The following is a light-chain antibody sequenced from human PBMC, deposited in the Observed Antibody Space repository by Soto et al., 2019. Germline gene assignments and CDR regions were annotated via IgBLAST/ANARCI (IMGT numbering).Light chain of an antibody. CDR2: EVS. CDR3: NSYTSRYTYV. V-gene: IGLV2-14*01. CDR1: SNDVGGYKY. Sequence: QSALTQPASMSGSPGQSITISCTGTSNDVGGYKYVSWYQQHPGKAPKLMIYEVSNRPSGVPNRFSGSKSGNTASLTISGRQTEDEADYYCNSYTSRYTYVFGTGTKLTVL. J-gene: IGLJ1*01.